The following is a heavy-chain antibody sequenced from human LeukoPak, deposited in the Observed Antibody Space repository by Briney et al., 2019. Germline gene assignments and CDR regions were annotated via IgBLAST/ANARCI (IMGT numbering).Heavy chain of an antibody. CDR2: ISSSSSYI. CDR3: ARPVGATGVDY. V-gene: IGHV3-21*01. D-gene: IGHD1-26*01. J-gene: IGHJ4*02. Sequence: EGSLRLSCAASGFTFSSYSMNWVRQAPGKGLEWVSSISSSSSYIYYADSVKGRFTISRDNAKNSLYLQMNSLRAEDTAVYYCARPVGATGVDYWGQGTLVTVSS. CDR1: GFTFSSYS.